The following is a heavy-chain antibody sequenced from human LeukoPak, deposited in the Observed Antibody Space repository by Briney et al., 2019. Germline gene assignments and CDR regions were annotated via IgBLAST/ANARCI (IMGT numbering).Heavy chain of an antibody. CDR1: GYSISTAYY. Sequence: SETLSLTCTVSGYSISTAYYWAWIRQPPGKGLEWIGSIFHSGSAFYSPALQGRVTMSVDTSKNQFSLKLTSVTATDTAVYYCARVMGIAMPGDNYNWFDPWGQGTLVTVSS. CDR3: ARVMGIAMPGDNYNWFDP. CDR2: IFHSGSA. J-gene: IGHJ5*02. V-gene: IGHV4-38-2*02. D-gene: IGHD6-19*01.